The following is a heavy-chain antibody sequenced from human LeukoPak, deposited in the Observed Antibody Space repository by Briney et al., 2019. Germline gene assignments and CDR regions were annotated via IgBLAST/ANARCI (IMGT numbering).Heavy chain of an antibody. Sequence: QTGGSLRLSCAASGFTFSSYAMHWVRQAPGKGQEYVSAISSNGGSTYYANSVKGRFTISRDNSKNTLYLQMGSLRAEDMAVYYCARGYYDFWSGYYTPNYFDYWGQGTLVTVSS. CDR1: GFTFSSYA. D-gene: IGHD3-3*01. V-gene: IGHV3-64*01. CDR3: ARGYYDFWSGYYTPNYFDY. CDR2: ISSNGGST. J-gene: IGHJ4*02.